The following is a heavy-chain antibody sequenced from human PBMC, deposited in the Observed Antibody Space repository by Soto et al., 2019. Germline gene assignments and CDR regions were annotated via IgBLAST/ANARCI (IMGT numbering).Heavy chain of an antibody. CDR3: ARLASGYDLEWGFEDY. V-gene: IGHV4-39*01. J-gene: IGHJ4*02. Sequence: SETLSLTCTVSGGSISSSSYYWGWIRQPPGKGLEWIGGIYYSGSTYYNPSLKGRVTISVDTSKNQFSLKLSSVTAADTAVYYCARLASGYDLEWGFEDYWGQGTLVTVSS. CDR2: IYYSGST. D-gene: IGHD5-12*01. CDR1: GGSISSSSYY.